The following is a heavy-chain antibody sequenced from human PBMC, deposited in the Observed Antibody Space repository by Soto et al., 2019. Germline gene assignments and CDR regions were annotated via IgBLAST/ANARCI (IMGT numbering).Heavy chain of an antibody. D-gene: IGHD1-20*01. Sequence: QVQLQESGPGLVKPSGTLSLTCAVSGGSISSSHWWTWVRQSPGKGLEYIGEISHSGTSNSNPSLKSRVTLSADRSKNHFSLTLTSVTAADTAVYYCARVVLSITRGAFDAWGQGTPVIVSS. CDR2: ISHSGTS. J-gene: IGHJ3*01. V-gene: IGHV4-4*02. CDR1: GGSISSSHW. CDR3: ARVVLSITRGAFDA.